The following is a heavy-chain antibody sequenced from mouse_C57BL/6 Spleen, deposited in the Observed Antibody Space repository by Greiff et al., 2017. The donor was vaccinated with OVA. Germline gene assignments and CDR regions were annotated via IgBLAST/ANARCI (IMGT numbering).Heavy chain of an antibody. CDR3: AREGGLDY. V-gene: IGHV1-82*01. CDR2: IYPGDGDT. D-gene: IGHD3-3*01. J-gene: IGHJ2*01. CDR1: GYAFSSSW. Sequence: VQGVESGPELVKPGASVKISCKASGYAFSSSWMNWVKQRPGKGLEWIGRIYPGDGDTNYNGKFKGKATLTADKSSSTAYMQLSSLTSEDSAVYFCAREGGLDYWGQGTTLTVSS.